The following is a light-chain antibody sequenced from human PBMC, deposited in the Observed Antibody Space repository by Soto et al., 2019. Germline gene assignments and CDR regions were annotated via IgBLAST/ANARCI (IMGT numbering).Light chain of an antibody. CDR1: QDISNY. CDR2: DAS. Sequence: DIQMSQSPSSLSASVGDRFTITCQASQDISNYLNWYQQKPGKAPKLLIYDASNLETGVPSRFSGSGSGTEFTLTISSLQADDYATFYCQQYHTDWTFGQGTKVDI. CDR3: QQYHTDWT. J-gene: IGKJ1*01. V-gene: IGKV1-33*01.